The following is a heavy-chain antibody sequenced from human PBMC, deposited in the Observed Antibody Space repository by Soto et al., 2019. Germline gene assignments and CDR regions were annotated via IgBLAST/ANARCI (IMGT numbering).Heavy chain of an antibody. V-gene: IGHV1-8*01. D-gene: IGHD3-22*01. CDR3: ARDRHYYDSSGPNYYGMDV. Sequence: ASVKVSCKASGYTFTSYDMNWVLQATGQGLEWMGWMNPNSGNTGYAQKFQGRVTMTRNTSISTAYMELSRLRSDDTAVYYCARDRHYYDSSGPNYYGMDVWGQGTTVTVSS. CDR1: GYTFTSYD. J-gene: IGHJ6*02. CDR2: MNPNSGNT.